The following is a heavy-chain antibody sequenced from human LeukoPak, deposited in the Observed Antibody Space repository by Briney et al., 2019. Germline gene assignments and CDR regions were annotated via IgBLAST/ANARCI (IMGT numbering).Heavy chain of an antibody. Sequence: GGSLRLSCAASGFTFSNAWMNWVRQAPGKGLEWVGRIKSKTDGGTTDYAAPVKGRFTISRDDSKNTLYLQMNSLKTEDTAVYYCTADYYDSSGYYNDYWGQGTLVTVSS. CDR2: IKSKTDGGTT. D-gene: IGHD3-22*01. CDR3: TADYYDSSGYYNDY. J-gene: IGHJ4*02. V-gene: IGHV3-15*07. CDR1: GFTFSNAW.